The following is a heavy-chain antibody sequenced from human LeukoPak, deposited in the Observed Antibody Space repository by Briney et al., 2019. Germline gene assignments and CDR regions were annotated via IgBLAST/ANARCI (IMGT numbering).Heavy chain of an antibody. D-gene: IGHD3-3*01. CDR1: GGSISSYY. Sequence: PSETLSLTCTVSGGSISSYYWSWIRQPPGKRLEWIGHIYYSGSTNYNPSLKSRVTISVDTSKNQFSLKLSSVTAADTAVYYCASRSSIWSGYQDTLYYFDSWGQGTLVAVSS. CDR2: IYYSGST. CDR3: ASRSSIWSGYQDTLYYFDS. V-gene: IGHV4-59*01. J-gene: IGHJ4*02.